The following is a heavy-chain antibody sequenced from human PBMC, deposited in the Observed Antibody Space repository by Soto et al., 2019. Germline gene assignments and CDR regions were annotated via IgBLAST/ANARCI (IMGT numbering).Heavy chain of an antibody. V-gene: IGHV4-59*01. CDR2: INHSGRT. Sequence: SETLSLTCTVSGDSISSYFWSWIRQPPGKGLEWIGYINHSGRTNYNPSLKSRVTISVDTSKNQFSLKLNSVTAADTAVYYCAGDLPYSSSSLWGQGTLVTVSS. D-gene: IGHD6-6*01. J-gene: IGHJ4*02. CDR3: AGDLPYSSSSL. CDR1: GDSISSYF.